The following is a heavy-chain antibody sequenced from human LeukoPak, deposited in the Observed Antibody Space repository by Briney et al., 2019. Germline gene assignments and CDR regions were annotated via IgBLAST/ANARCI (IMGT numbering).Heavy chain of an antibody. CDR2: IYYSGST. V-gene: IGHV4-59*13. D-gene: IGHD6-6*01. CDR1: GGSISSYY. Sequence: PSETLSLTCTVSGGSISSYYWSWIRQPPGKGLEWIGYIYYSGSTNYNPSLKSRVTISVDTSKNQFSLKLRSVTAADTAVYYCASGRFGYSSSSDYWGQGTLVTVSS. J-gene: IGHJ4*02. CDR3: ASGRFGYSSSSDY.